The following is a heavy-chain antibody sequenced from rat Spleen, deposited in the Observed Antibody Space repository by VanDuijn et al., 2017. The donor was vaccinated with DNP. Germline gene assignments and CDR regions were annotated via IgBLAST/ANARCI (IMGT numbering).Heavy chain of an antibody. D-gene: IGHD1-2*01. J-gene: IGHJ3*01. V-gene: IGHV3-1*01. CDR3: ARTDFYSTYIPFAY. Sequence: EVQLQESGPGLVKPSQSLSLTCSVTGYSITRNYWAWIRKGPGNKMEWMGYISYSGSTGYNPSLKSRISISRDTSKNQFFLQLNSVTTEDTATYYCARTDFYSTYIPFAYWGQGTLVSVSS. CDR1: GYSITRNY. CDR2: ISYSGST.